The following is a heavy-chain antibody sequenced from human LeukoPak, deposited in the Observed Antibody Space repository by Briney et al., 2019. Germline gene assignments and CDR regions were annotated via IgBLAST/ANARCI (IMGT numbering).Heavy chain of an antibody. CDR1: GGSIDSSSHY. V-gene: IGHV4-39*07. Sequence: SETLSLTCSVAGGSIDSSSHYWAWIRQPPGKGLEWLGSIYHSGSTHYSSSLKSRLTMSVDTSKKQFSLKLSSVTAADTAVYYCARDVVAAVGSFDYWGQGTQVTVSS. CDR3: ARDVVAAVGSFDY. J-gene: IGHJ4*02. CDR2: IYHSGST. D-gene: IGHD2-2*01.